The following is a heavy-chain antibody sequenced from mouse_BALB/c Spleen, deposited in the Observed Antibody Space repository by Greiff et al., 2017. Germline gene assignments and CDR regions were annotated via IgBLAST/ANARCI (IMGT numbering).Heavy chain of an antibody. V-gene: IGHV5-12-1*01. CDR3: ARQYGNYVWYFDV. CDR1: GFAFSSYD. J-gene: IGHJ1*01. Sequence: EVKLVESGGGLVKPGGSLKLSCAASGFAFSSYDMPWVRQTPEKRLEWVAYISSGGGSTYYPDTVKGRFTISRDNAKNTLYLQMSSLKSEDTAMYYCARQYGNYVWYFDVWGAGTTVTVSS. CDR2: ISSGGGST. D-gene: IGHD2-10*02.